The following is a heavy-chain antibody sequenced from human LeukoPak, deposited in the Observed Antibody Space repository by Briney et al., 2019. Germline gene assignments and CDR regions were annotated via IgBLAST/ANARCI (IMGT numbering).Heavy chain of an antibody. J-gene: IGHJ4*02. D-gene: IGHD3-10*01. CDR1: GGSVSSGSYY. CDR3: ARENYYGSGKIDY. CDR2: IHYSGSA. Sequence: SETLSLTCTVSGGSVSSGSYYWTWIWQPPGKGLEWIGYIHYSGSANYNPSLKSRVTISVDTSKNQFSLKLSSVTAADTAVYYCARENYYGSGKIDYWGQGTLVTVSS. V-gene: IGHV4-61*01.